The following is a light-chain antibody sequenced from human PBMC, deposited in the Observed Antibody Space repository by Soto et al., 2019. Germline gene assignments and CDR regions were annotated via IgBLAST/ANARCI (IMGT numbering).Light chain of an antibody. CDR1: NIGGKS. V-gene: IGLV3-21*02. J-gene: IGLJ2*01. CDR2: ADS. Sequence: SYELTQPPSVSVAPGQTARITCGGNNIGGKSVHWYQQKPGQAPVLVVYADSDRPSGIPERFSGSNSGNTATLTINRVEAGDETDYYCQVWDASNDLHILFGGGTKVTVL. CDR3: QVWDASNDLHIL.